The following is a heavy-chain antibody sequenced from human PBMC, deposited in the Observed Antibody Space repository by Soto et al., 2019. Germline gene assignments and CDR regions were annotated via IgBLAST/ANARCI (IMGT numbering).Heavy chain of an antibody. D-gene: IGHD2-15*01. Sequence: ASVKVSCKASGGTFSSYAISWVRQAPGQGLEWMGGIIPIFGTANYAQKFQGRVTITADKSTSTAYMELSSLRSEDTAVYYCARDLCSGGSCYSVYWGQGTLVTVSS. CDR3: ARDLCSGGSCYSVY. CDR2: IIPIFGTA. CDR1: GGTFSSYA. V-gene: IGHV1-69*06. J-gene: IGHJ4*02.